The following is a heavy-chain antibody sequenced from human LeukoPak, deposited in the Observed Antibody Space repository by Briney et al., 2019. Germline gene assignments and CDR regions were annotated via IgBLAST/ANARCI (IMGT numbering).Heavy chain of an antibody. CDR3: ARRGQGGYSSTWYFDY. D-gene: IGHD6-13*01. Sequence: ASVKVSCKASGYTFTSYGFSWIRQAPGQGLEWMGWISAYNGDTDYAQNLQGRVTMTTDTSTSTAYMELRSLRSDDTAVYYCARRGQGGYSSTWYFDYWGQGTLVTVSS. CDR1: GYTFTSYG. CDR2: ISAYNGDT. V-gene: IGHV1-18*01. J-gene: IGHJ4*02.